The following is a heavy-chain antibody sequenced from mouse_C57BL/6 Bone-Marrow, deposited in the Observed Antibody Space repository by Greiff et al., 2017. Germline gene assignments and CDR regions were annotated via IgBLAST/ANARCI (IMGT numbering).Heavy chain of an antibody. CDR3: ARNYYWYYLDY. CDR2: IWSGGST. CDR1: GFSLTSYG. V-gene: IGHV2-2*01. J-gene: IGHJ2*01. Sequence: QVQLQQSGPGLVQPSQSLSITCTVSGFSLTSYGVHWVRQSPGKGLEWLGVIWSGGSTDYNAAFISRLSISKDNSKSQVFFKMNSLQADDTAIYYCARNYYWYYLDYWGQGTTLTVSS. D-gene: IGHD1-1*01.